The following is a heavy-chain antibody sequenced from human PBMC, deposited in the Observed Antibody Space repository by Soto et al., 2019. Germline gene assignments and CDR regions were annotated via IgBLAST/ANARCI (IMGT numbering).Heavy chain of an antibody. D-gene: IGHD6-6*01. J-gene: IGHJ4*02. V-gene: IGHV4-59*08. CDR1: GGSISKYY. CDR2: IYYSGST. CDR3: ARHRPFSSPLCFDC. Sequence: QVQLQESGPGLVKPSETLSLTCTVSGGSISKYYWSWIRQPPGEGLEWIGYIYYSGSTSYNPSLKHRVPLPLDSSKNQFSLRLRSGTAADTALYYCARHRPFSSPLCFDCWGQGPLVTVSS.